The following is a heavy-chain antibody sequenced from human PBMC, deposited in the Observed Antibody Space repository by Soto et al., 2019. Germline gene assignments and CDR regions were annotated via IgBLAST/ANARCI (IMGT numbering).Heavy chain of an antibody. Sequence: GGSLRLSCAASGFIFSSYGMHWVRQAPGKGLEWVAVIWDDGSNKFYADSVKGRFTLSRDNSKNTVYLQMSSLGAEDTGVYYCVRDTYCTTSSCYVFEYWGQGVLVTVSS. CDR1: GFIFSSYG. CDR3: VRDTYCTTSSCYVFEY. V-gene: IGHV3-33*01. CDR2: IWDDGSNK. D-gene: IGHD2-2*01. J-gene: IGHJ4*02.